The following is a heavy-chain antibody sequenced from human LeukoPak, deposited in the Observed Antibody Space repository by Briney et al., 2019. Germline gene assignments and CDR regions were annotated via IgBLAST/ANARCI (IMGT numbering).Heavy chain of an antibody. D-gene: IGHD5-18*01. Sequence: GGSLRLSCAASGFTFSNYWMHWVRQAPGKGLVWGSRTNSDGSTTTYADSVKGRFTISRDNAKNTLYLQMNSLRAEDTAVYYCARDRVSGYSYLRGLDPDYWGQGTLVTVSS. CDR1: GFTFSNYW. V-gene: IGHV3-74*01. CDR3: ARDRVSGYSYLRGLDPDY. CDR2: TNSDGSTT. J-gene: IGHJ4*02.